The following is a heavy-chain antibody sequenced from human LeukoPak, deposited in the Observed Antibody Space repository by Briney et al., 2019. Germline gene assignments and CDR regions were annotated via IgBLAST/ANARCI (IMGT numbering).Heavy chain of an antibody. CDR1: GGSTSSGSYD. J-gene: IGHJ4*02. CDR2: IYISGST. CDR3: ARYTGSYFDY. Sequence: PSETLSLTCTVSGGSTSSGSYDWSWIRQPAGKGLEWIGCIYISGSTNYNPSLKSRVTISVDRSKNQFSLQLSSVTAADTAVYYCARYTGSYFDYWGQGTLVTVSS. D-gene: IGHD1-26*01. V-gene: IGHV4-61*02.